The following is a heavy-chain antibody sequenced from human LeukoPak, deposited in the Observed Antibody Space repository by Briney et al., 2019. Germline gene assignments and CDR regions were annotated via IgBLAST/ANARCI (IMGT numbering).Heavy chain of an antibody. CDR3: ARDYAAGGYDNILGVDY. V-gene: IGHV1-18*01. CDR2: ISTYSGNT. D-gene: IGHD3-10*01. CDR1: GYIFTSYS. Sequence: ASVKVSCKASGYIFTSYSINWVRQAPGQGLEWMGWISTYSGNTSYAQRFQGRVTVTTDTSTSTAYMELRSLRSDDTAVYFCARDYAAGGYDNILGVDYWGQGTLVTVSS. J-gene: IGHJ4*02.